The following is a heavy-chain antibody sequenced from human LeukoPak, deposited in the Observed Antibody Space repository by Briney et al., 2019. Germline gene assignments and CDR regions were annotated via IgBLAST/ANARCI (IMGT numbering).Heavy chain of an antibody. CDR2: IRYDGSNK. Sequence: GASLRLCCAAAGFTFSSYGMHWVRQAPGKGLEWVAFIRYDGSNKYYADSVKRRFTISRDNSKNTLYLQMKSLRAEDTAVYYCAKGGGYEAQYYYYYLDVWGKGTTVTISS. V-gene: IGHV3-30*02. D-gene: IGHD5-12*01. CDR3: AKGGGYEAQYYYYYLDV. CDR1: GFTFSSYG. J-gene: IGHJ6*03.